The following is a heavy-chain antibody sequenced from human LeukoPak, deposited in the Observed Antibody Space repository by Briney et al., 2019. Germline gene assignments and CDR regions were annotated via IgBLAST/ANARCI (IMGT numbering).Heavy chain of an antibody. Sequence: GASVTVSCKASGYTFTSYDINWVRQAPGQGLEGMGWMSPNSGNRDYAQTFQGRVTMTRNTSISTAYMELSSLRSEDTAVYYCARYGPLRYYYYYMDVWGKGTTVTVSS. CDR1: GYTFTSYD. CDR2: MSPNSGNR. CDR3: ARYGPLRYYYYYMDV. J-gene: IGHJ6*03. V-gene: IGHV1-8*01. D-gene: IGHD3-10*01.